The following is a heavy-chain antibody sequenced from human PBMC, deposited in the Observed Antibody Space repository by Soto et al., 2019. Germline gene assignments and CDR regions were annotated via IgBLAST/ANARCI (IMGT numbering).Heavy chain of an antibody. D-gene: IGHD2-8*01. Sequence: PSETLSLTCAVSGYSISSGYYWGWIRQPPGKGLEWIGSIYHSGSTYYNPSLKSRVTISVDTSKNQFSLKLSSVTAADTAVYYCARANGYYYYGMDVWGQGTTVNVSS. V-gene: IGHV4-38-2*01. CDR1: GYSISSGYY. J-gene: IGHJ6*02. CDR2: IYHSGST. CDR3: ARANGYYYYGMDV.